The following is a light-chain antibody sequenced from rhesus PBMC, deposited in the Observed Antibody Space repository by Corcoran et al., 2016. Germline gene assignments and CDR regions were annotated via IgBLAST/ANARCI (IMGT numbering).Light chain of an antibody. Sequence: QSALTQPRSGSGSPGQSVTSSYTGHSRDIGDINSVSWYQQHPGTAPKLILYDVTKRPPGVSDRFSGSKSGNTASLTISGLQTEDESDYHCSSYAGRNTFFFGPGTRLTVL. CDR2: DVT. V-gene: IGLV2-32*02. J-gene: IGLJ1*01. CDR1: SRDIGDINS. CDR3: SSYAGRNTFF.